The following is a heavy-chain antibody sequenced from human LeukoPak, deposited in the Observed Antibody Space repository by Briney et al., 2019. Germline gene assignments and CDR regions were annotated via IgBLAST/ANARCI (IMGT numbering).Heavy chain of an antibody. Sequence: SETLSLTCTVSGGSISSISYYWGWIRQPPGKGLEWIGSIYYSGSTYYNPSLKSRVTISVDTSKNQFSLKLSSVAAADTAVYYCARYRDMTTVTTRRWFDPWGQGTLVTVSS. CDR2: IYYSGST. J-gene: IGHJ5*02. CDR3: ARYRDMTTVTTRRWFDP. D-gene: IGHD4-17*01. V-gene: IGHV4-39*01. CDR1: GGSISSISYY.